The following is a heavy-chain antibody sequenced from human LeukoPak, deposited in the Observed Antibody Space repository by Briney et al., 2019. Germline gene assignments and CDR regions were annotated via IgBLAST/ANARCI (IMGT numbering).Heavy chain of an antibody. CDR1: GYTFTSCR. CDR3: ARESSPRIFGVVIPPHFGF. V-gene: IGHV1-18*01. Sequence: ASVKVSCKASGYTFTSCRINWVRQAPGQGLEWMGWISAHKGNTNYAQMLQGRVTMTTDTSTSTAYMELRGLRSDDTAVYYCARESSPRIFGVVIPPHFGFWGQGTLVTVSS. D-gene: IGHD3-3*02. CDR2: ISAHKGNT. J-gene: IGHJ4*02.